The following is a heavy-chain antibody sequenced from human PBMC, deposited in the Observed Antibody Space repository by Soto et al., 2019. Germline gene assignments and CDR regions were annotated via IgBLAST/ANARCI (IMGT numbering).Heavy chain of an antibody. CDR1: GYTLTELS. CDR3: ATDIPLERYCSGGSCYAYFDY. CDR2: FDPEDGET. V-gene: IGHV1-24*01. Sequence: ASVKVSCKVSGYTLTELSIHWVQQAPGKGLEWMGGFDPEDGETIYAQKFQGRVTMTEDTSTDTAYMELSSLRSEDTAVYYCATDIPLERYCSGGSCYAYFDYWGQGTLVTVSS. J-gene: IGHJ4*02. D-gene: IGHD2-15*01.